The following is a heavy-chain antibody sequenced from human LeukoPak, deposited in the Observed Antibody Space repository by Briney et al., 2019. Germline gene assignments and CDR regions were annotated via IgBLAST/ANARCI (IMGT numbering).Heavy chain of an antibody. CDR2: IYYSGST. CDR3: ARDHGGWHSYYMDV. CDR1: GGSISSSSYY. D-gene: IGHD6-19*01. Sequence: SETLSLTCTVSGGSISSSSYYWGWMRQPPRKGLEWIGSIYYSGSTYYNPSIRSRVTISVDTSKNQFSLKLSSVTAADTAVYYCARDHGGWHSYYMDVWDKGTTVTISS. V-gene: IGHV4-39*07. J-gene: IGHJ6*03.